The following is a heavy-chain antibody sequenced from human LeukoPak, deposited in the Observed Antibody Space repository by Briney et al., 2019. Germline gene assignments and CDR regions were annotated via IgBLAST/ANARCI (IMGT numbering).Heavy chain of an antibody. CDR1: GYTFTSYD. CDR2: MNPNSGNT. J-gene: IGHJ4*02. Sequence: ASVKVSCKASGYTFTSYDINWVRQATGQGLEWMGWMNPNSGNTGYAQKFQGRVTITADESTSTAYMELSSLRSEDTAVYYCAREGGLSSSWFDYWGQGTLVTVSS. CDR3: AREGGLSSSWFDY. V-gene: IGHV1-8*01. D-gene: IGHD6-13*01.